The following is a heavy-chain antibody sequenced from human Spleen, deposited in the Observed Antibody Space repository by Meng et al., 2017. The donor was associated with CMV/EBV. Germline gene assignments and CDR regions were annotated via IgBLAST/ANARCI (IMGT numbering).Heavy chain of an antibody. D-gene: IGHD3-3*01. CDR2: IYHSGST. CDR3: ARLGRLRFLEWLLINP. J-gene: IGHJ5*02. Sequence: SETLSLTCTVSGGSVSSSYYWSRIRQTPGKGLEWIGYIYHSGSTNYNPTLKSRVTMSVDTSKNQFSLKLSSVTAADTAVYYCARLGRLRFLEWLLINPWGQGTLVTVSS. CDR1: GGSVSSSYY. V-gene: IGHV4-61*01.